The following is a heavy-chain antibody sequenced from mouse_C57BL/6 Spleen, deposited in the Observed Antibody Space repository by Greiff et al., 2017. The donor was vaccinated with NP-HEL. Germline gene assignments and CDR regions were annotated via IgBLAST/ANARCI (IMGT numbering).Heavy chain of an antibody. CDR2: IDPSDSYT. CDR3: ARWGGETY. J-gene: IGHJ3*01. Sequence: VQLQQPGAELVKPGASVKLSCKASGYTFTSYWMQWVKQRPGQGLEWIGEIDPSDSYTNYNQKFKGKATLTVDTSSSTAYMQLSSLTSEDSAVYYCARWGGETYWGQGTLVTVSA. CDR1: GYTFTSYW. V-gene: IGHV1-50*01.